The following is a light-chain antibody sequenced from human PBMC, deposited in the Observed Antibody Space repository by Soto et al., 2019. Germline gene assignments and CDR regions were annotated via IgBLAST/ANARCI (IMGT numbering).Light chain of an antibody. V-gene: IGLV2-14*01. J-gene: IGLJ2*01. CDR2: DVS. Sequence: QSVLTQPASVSGSPGQSITISCTGSSSDIGYNNYVSWYQQPPGKAPKLMIYDVSYRSSGVSNRFSGSKSGNTASLTISGLQAEDEADFYCSSFIRSCACVVFGGGTKLTVL. CDR3: SSFIRSCACVV. CDR1: SSDIGYNNY.